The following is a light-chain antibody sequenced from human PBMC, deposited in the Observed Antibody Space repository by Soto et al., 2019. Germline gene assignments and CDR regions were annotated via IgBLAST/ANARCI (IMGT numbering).Light chain of an antibody. V-gene: IGLV4-69*01. CDR3: QSLGTGIQV. J-gene: IGLJ3*02. CDR2: INYDGTH. CDR1: SGYSTNA. Sequence: QPVVTQSPSASASLGASVKLTCTLSSGYSTNAIAWHQQQSEKGPRFLMKINYDGTHSKGDGFFDRFSGSSSGAERHLSISGLQSEDEADYYCQSLGTGIQVFGGGTKVTVL.